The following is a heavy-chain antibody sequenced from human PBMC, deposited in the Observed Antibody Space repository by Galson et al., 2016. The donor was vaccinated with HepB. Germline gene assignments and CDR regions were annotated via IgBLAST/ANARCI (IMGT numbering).Heavy chain of an antibody. CDR2: VYHTGST. Sequence: SETLSLTCTVSGGSITNYYWSWIRQSPGKGLEWVASVYHTGSTNYNPALKTRVTVSVDTSINQFSLKLRSLTAADAAVYYCARSRPSPAWSCGQYRYGMDVWGQGTTVIVSS. J-gene: IGHJ6*02. D-gene: IGHD2-15*01. CDR3: ARSRPSPAWSCGQYRYGMDV. CDR1: GGSITNYY. V-gene: IGHV4-59*01.